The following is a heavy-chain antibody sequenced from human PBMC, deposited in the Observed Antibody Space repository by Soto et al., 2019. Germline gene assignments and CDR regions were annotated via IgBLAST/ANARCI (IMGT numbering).Heavy chain of an antibody. V-gene: IGHV1-69*02. D-gene: IGHD3-10*01. CDR2: IIPILGIA. Sequence: SVKVSCKASGGTFSSYTISWVRQAPGQGLEWMGRIIPILGIAKYAQKFQGRVTITADKSTSTAYMELSSLRSEDTAVYYCAARLVRGKDTNYYYYYGMGVWGQGTTVTVSS. J-gene: IGHJ6*02. CDR1: GGTFSSYT. CDR3: AARLVRGKDTNYYYYYGMGV.